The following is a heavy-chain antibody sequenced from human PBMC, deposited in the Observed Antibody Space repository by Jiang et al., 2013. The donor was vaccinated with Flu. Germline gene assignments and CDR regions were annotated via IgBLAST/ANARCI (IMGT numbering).Heavy chain of an antibody. Sequence: KYSQNFQGRVTMTRDTSAKMTYVELSSLKSEDTAVYYCAREGGSPKIDPFDYWGQGTLVTVSS. J-gene: IGHJ4*02. CDR3: AREGGSPKIDPFDY. V-gene: IGHV1-3*01. D-gene: IGHD1-26*01.